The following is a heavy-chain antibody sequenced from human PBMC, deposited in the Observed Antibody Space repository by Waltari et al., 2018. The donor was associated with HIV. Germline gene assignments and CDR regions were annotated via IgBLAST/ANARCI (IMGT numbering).Heavy chain of an antibody. D-gene: IGHD3-10*01. CDR2: RKEDGSEK. CDR3: ARGGFYGSGSKVN. Sequence: EVQLVESGGGLVQPGGSLRLSCAASGFTFSSYWMSWVRQAPGKGLEWVANRKEDGSEKYYVDYVNGRFTISRDNAENSLYLQMNSLRAEDTAVYYCARGGFYGSGSKVNWGQGTLVTVSS. J-gene: IGHJ4*02. CDR1: GFTFSSYW. V-gene: IGHV3-7*04.